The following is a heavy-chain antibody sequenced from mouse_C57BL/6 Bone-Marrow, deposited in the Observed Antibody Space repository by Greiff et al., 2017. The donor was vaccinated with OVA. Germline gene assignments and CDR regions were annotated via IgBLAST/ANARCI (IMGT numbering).Heavy chain of an antibody. D-gene: IGHD3-2*02. J-gene: IGHJ2*01. V-gene: IGHV1-64*01. CDR2: IHPNSGST. Sequence: QVQLQQPGAELVKPGASVKLSCKASGYTFTSYWMHWVKQRPGLGLEWIGMIHPNSGSTNYNEKFKSKATLTVDKSSSTAYMQLSSLTSEDSAVYYCARSRDSSGDYWGQGTTLTVSS. CDR3: ARSRDSSGDY. CDR1: GYTFTSYW.